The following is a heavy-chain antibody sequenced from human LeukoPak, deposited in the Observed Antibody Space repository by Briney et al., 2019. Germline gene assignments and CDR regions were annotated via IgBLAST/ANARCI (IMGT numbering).Heavy chain of an antibody. CDR1: GGSISSSNW. CDR3: ARTFCSSISCYCHGFDC. CDR2: IYHSGNT. Sequence: SETLSLTCAVSGGSISSSNWWSWVRQPPGKGLEWIGEIYHSGNTNYNPSLKSRVSISVDKSKNQFSLKLNSVTAADTAVYYCARTFCSSISCYCHGFDCWGQGTLVTVSS. D-gene: IGHD2-2*01. J-gene: IGHJ4*02. V-gene: IGHV4-4*02.